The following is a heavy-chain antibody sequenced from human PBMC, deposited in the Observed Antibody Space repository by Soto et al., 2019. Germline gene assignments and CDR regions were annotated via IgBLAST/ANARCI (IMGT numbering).Heavy chain of an antibody. D-gene: IGHD6-6*01. Sequence: EVQLVESREGLVQPGGSLRLSCAASGFTFSSYWMTWVRQAPGKGLEWVANIKEDGNEKYSVDSVKGRFTISRDNAKNSLYLQMNSLRAEDTAVYYCARELSSIVARAYDYWGQGTLVTVSS. CDR2: IKEDGNEK. J-gene: IGHJ4*02. CDR3: ARELSSIVARAYDY. V-gene: IGHV3-7*01. CDR1: GFTFSSYW.